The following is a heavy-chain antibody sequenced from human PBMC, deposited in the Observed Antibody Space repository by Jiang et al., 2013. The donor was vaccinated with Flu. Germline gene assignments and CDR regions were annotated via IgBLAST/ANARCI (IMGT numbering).Heavy chain of an antibody. CDR2: ISSSSSTI. Sequence: VQLLESGGGLVQPGGSLRLSCAASGFRFSSYAMSWVRQAPGKGLEWVSDISSSSSTIYYADSVKGRFTISRDNAKNSLYLQMNSLRAEDTAVYYCARENSSSGFDYWGQGTLVTVSS. CDR1: GFRFSSYA. CDR3: ARENSSSGFDY. J-gene: IGHJ4*02. V-gene: IGHV3-48*01. D-gene: IGHD6-6*01.